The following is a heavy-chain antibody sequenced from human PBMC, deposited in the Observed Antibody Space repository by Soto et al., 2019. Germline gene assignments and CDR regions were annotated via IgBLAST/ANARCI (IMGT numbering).Heavy chain of an antibody. Sequence: SETLSLTCTVSGGSISSYYWSWIRQPPGKGLEWIGYIYYSGSTNYNPSLKSRVTISVDTSKNQFSLKLSSVTAADTAVYYCARGLGDFVSADTDFDYWGQGTLVTVSS. CDR3: ARGLGDFVSADTDFDY. J-gene: IGHJ4*02. V-gene: IGHV4-59*01. D-gene: IGHD3-3*01. CDR2: IYYSGST. CDR1: GGSISSYY.